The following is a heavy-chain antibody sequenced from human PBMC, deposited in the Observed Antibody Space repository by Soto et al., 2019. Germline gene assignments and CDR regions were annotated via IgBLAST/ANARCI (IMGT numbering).Heavy chain of an antibody. V-gene: IGHV3-21*01. D-gene: IGHD3-22*01. Sequence: LXLSCAASGFTFSSYIMNWVRQAPWKGLEWVSSISSSSSYIYYADSVKGRFTISRDNAKDSLYLQMNSLRAEDTAVYYCARASSGYYYDSSGYYPFDYWGQGTLVTVSS. CDR3: ARASSGYYYDSSGYYPFDY. CDR1: GFTFSSYI. CDR2: ISSSSSYI. J-gene: IGHJ4*02.